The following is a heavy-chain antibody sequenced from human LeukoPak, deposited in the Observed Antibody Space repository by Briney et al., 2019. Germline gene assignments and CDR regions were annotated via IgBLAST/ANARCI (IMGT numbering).Heavy chain of an antibody. CDR2: INNDGTVT. V-gene: IGHV3-74*01. CDR3: ATKQWLAPPPDS. Sequence: GGSLRLSCAASGFTFSKYWMLWVRQAPGKGLESVSRINNDGTVTTYADSVKGRFTVSRDNTDNTMFLQMNSVRDEDTAVYYCATKQWLAPPPDSWGQGTPVTVSS. D-gene: IGHD6-19*01. CDR1: GFTFSKYW. J-gene: IGHJ4*02.